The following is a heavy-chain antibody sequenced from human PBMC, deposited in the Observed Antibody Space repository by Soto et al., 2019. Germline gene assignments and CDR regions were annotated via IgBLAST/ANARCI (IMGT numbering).Heavy chain of an antibody. V-gene: IGHV3-23*01. J-gene: IGHJ4*01. D-gene: IGHD6-13*01. CDR2: ISGSGGST. CDR1: GFTFSNYA. CDR3: AKDQGSSWYEIDY. Sequence: EVQRLESGGGLVQPGGSLRLSCAASGFTFSNYAVTWVRQAPGKGLEWVSTISGSGGSTYYGDSVKGRFTISRDNSKNALELQMNRLRAEDTAVYFCAKDQGSSWYEIDYLGQGNPVTRSS.